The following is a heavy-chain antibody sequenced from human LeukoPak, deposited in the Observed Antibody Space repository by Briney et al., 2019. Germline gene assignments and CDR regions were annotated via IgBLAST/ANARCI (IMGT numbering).Heavy chain of an antibody. CDR3: ARDLGYDSSGDYYAYFQL. V-gene: IGHV4-4*07. D-gene: IGHD3-22*01. CDR2: IYSSGRT. CDR1: GGSLTSYY. J-gene: IGHJ1*01. Sequence: SETLSLTCSVSGGSLTSYYWSWIRQPAGKGLEWIGRIYSSGRTNYNPSLKSRVTMSVDTSRNQFSLKLRSVTAADTAVYYCARDLGYDSSGDYYAYFQLWGQGTRLTVSS.